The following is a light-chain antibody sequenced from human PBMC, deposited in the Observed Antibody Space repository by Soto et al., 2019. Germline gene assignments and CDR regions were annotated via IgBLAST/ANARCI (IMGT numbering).Light chain of an antibody. CDR3: SSYTSSSTVV. Sequence: QLVLTQPPSVSGAPGQRVTISCTGSSSNIGAGYDVHWYQQLPGTAPKLLISGNSNRPSGVPDRFSGSKSGTSASLAITGLQAEDEADYYCSSYTSSSTVVFGGGTKLTVL. CDR1: SSNIGAGYD. J-gene: IGLJ2*01. CDR2: GNS. V-gene: IGLV1-40*01.